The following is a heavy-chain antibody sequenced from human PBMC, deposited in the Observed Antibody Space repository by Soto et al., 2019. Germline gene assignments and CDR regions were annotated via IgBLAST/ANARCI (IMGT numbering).Heavy chain of an antibody. CDR1: GYTFTSYA. V-gene: IGHV1-3*01. CDR2: INAGNGNT. Sequence: QVQLVQSGAEVKKPGASVKVSCKASGYTFTSYAMHWVRQAPGQRLEWMGWINAGNGNTKYSQKFQGRVTITRATSASTAYMELSSLRSEDTAVYYCARGGSLYWYFDRWGRGTLVTVSS. J-gene: IGHJ2*01. D-gene: IGHD1-26*01. CDR3: ARGGSLYWYFDR.